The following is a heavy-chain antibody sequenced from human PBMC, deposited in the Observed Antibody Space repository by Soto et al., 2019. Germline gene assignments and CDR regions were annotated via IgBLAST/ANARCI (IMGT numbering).Heavy chain of an antibody. V-gene: IGHV1-2*02. CDR1: GDSFNDNY. D-gene: IGHD5-12*01. J-gene: IGHJ6*03. CDR2: INPNSGVK. Sequence: QVQLVQSGAEVRKPGASVTVSCRSSGDSFNDNYIHWVRQAPGQGIEWMGWINPNSGVKKYAQKFQGRVRITRTTSIRTVYMQLSRLRSDAAAVYYCARKSGGATDTLGYYCFKMDVSGTGTTVTVSS. CDR3: ARKSGGATDTLGYYCFKMDV.